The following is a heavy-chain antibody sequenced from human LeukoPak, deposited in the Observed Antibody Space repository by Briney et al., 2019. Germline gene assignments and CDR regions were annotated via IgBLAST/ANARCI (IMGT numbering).Heavy chain of an antibody. CDR3: ARRGRYYGSGTYSWAFDI. CDR1: GDSINSSSYY. Sequence: PSETLSLTCTVSGDSINSSSYYWGWIRQPPGKGLENIGNIFYTGSTYYNPSLKSRVTISVNTSKNQFSLNLSSVTAADTAVYYCARRGRYYGSGTYSWAFDIWAQRTMVTVSS. J-gene: IGHJ3*02. CDR2: IFYTGST. V-gene: IGHV4-39*01. D-gene: IGHD3-10*01.